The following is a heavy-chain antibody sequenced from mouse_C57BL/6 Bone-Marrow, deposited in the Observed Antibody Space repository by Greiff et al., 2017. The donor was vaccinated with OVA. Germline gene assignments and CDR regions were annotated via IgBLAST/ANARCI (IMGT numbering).Heavy chain of an antibody. Sequence: EVKLVESGGGLVKPGGSLKLSCAASGFTFSDYGMHWVRQAPEKGLEWVAYISSGSSSIYYAETVKGRFTISRDNAKNTLFLQMTSLRSEDTAMYYCARRLLSHLDYWGQGTTLTVSS. CDR1: GFTFSDYG. V-gene: IGHV5-17*01. CDR3: ARRLLSHLDY. CDR2: ISSGSSSI. D-gene: IGHD2-1*01. J-gene: IGHJ2*01.